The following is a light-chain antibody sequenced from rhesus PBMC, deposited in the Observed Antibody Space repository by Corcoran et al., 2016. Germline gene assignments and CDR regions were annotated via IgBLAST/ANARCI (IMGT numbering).Light chain of an antibody. CDR1: QDIGND. CDR3: QHYYNVPWT. CDR2: EAS. J-gene: IGKJ1*01. V-gene: IGKV1-59*02. Sequence: IQMTQSPSSLSASVGDRVTVTCRASQDIGNDLAWYQQKPGETPKLLIYEASFLHFGIPSRFSGSGSGADFTLTISPLQSDDVATYYCQHYYNVPWTFGQGTKVEIK.